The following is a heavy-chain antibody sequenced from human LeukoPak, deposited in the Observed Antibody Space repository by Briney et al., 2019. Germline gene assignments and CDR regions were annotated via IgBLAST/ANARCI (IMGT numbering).Heavy chain of an antibody. CDR3: ARDQEGFDY. J-gene: IGHJ4*02. V-gene: IGHV1-46*01. Sequence: ASVNVSCKASGYIFINNYIQWVRQAPGQGLEWVGIIYPRDGSTSYAQNFQGRVTVTRDTSTSTVHMELSGLTSEDTAVYYCARDQEGFDYWGQGTLVTVS. CDR2: IYPRDGST. CDR1: GYIFINNY.